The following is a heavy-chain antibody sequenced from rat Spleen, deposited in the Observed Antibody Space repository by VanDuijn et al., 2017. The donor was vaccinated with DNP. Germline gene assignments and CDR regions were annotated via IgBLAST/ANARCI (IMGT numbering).Heavy chain of an antibody. J-gene: IGHJ4*01. Sequence: QVQLKESGPGLVQPSQTLSLTCTVSGFSLTSYTVNWVRQPPGKGLEWIGVIWSGGGTDYNSALKSRLSISRDTFKSQVFLKMNSLQTEDTAIYFCTRGYRYNPPYAMDVWGQGTAVTVSS. D-gene: IGHD1-5*01. CDR2: IWSGGGT. V-gene: IGHV2-15*01. CDR1: GFSLTSYT. CDR3: TRGYRYNPPYAMDV.